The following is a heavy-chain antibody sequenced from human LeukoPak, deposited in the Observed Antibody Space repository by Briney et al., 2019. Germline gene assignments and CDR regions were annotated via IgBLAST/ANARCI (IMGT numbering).Heavy chain of an antibody. CDR1: GGSISSYY. CDR2: IYYSGST. CDR3: ARDEGDAFDI. V-gene: IGHV4-59*01. Sequence: SETLSLTCTVSGGSISSYYWSWIRQPPGKGLEWIGYIYYSGSTNYKPSLKSRVTISVDTSKNQFSLKLSSVTAADTAVYYCARDEGDAFDIWGQGTMVTVSS. J-gene: IGHJ3*02.